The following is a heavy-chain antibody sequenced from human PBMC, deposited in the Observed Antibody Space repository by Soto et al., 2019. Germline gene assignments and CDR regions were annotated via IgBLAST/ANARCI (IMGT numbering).Heavy chain of an antibody. Sequence: PGGSLRLSCAASGFAFSSYAMTWVRQTPGKGLEWVSGIIGSGGSPYYADSMKGRFTISRDNSKSTLYLQMNSLRAEDTAVYYCARVSDHFVVPVAAGMDVRGQGTTVTVSS. V-gene: IGHV3-23*01. J-gene: IGHJ6*02. CDR2: IIGSGGSP. D-gene: IGHD2-2*01. CDR1: GFAFSSYA. CDR3: ARVSDHFVVPVAAGMDV.